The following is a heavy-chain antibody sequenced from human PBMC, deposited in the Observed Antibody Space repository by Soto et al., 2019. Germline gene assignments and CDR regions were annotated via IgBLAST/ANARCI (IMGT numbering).Heavy chain of an antibody. CDR2: INHSGST. D-gene: IGHD6-13*01. CDR1: GGSFSGYY. CDR3: ARGVWQQLVPPNKNNWFDP. V-gene: IGHV4-34*01. Sequence: SETLSLTCAVYGGSFSGYYWSWIRQPPGKGLEWIGEINHSGSTNYNPSLKSRVTISVDTSKNQFSLKPSSVTAADTAVYYCARGVWQQLVPPNKNNWFDPWGQGTLVNVSS. J-gene: IGHJ5*02.